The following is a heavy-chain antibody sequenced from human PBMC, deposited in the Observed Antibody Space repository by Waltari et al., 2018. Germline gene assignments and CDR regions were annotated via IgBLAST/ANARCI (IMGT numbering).Heavy chain of an antibody. CDR2: IYPDDSKT. V-gene: IGHV5-51*01. CDR1: GYSFTNYW. Sequence: EVQLVQSGAEVKKPGESLKISCQGFGYSFTNYWIGWVRQRPRKGLEWMGIIYPDDSKTRYSPPFQGQVTISADKSTTTAYLQWSSLKASDTAMYYCARPPGRSYPLYCFDFWGQGTLVTVSS. D-gene: IGHD1-26*01. CDR3: ARPPGRSYPLYCFDF. J-gene: IGHJ4*02.